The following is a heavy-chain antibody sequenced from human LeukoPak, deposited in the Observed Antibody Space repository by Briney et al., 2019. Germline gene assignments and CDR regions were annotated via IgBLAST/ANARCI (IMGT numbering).Heavy chain of an antibody. CDR1: GGSISSGGYY. D-gene: IGHD5-18*01. CDR3: ARXGXXYXXAXDI. J-gene: IGHJ3*02. CDR2: IYHSGST. Sequence: PSQTLSLTCTVSGGSISSGGYYWSWIRQHPGKGLEWIGYIYHSGSTYYNPSLKSRVTISVDRSKNQFSLKLSSVTAADTAVYYCARXGXXYXXAXDIWGQGTXVTVSS. V-gene: IGHV4-30-2*01.